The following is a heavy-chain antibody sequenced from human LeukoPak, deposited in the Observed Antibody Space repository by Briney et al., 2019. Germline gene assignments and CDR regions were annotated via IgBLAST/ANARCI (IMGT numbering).Heavy chain of an antibody. CDR2: INPNSGGT. Sequence: ASVKVSCKASGYTITGYYMHWVRQAPGQGLEWMGWINPNSGGTNYAQKFQGRVTMTRDTSISTAYMELSRLRSDDTAVYYCAREYCSSTSCYEYYFDYWGQGTLVTVSS. CDR3: AREYCSSTSCYEYYFDY. J-gene: IGHJ4*02. CDR1: GYTITGYY. V-gene: IGHV1-2*02. D-gene: IGHD2-2*01.